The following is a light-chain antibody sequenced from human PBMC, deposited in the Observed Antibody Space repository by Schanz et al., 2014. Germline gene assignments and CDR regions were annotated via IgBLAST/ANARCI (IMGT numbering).Light chain of an antibody. J-gene: IGLJ3*02. Sequence: QSVLTQPPSVSGAPGQRVTISCTGSSSNIGAGHDVNWYQQLPGTAPKLLIYGNKNRPSGVPDRFSGSKSGTSASLAITGLQTEDEASYYCQTYDISQTGLWLFGGGTKLTVL. CDR3: QTYDISQTGLWL. CDR2: GNK. CDR1: SSNIGAGHD. V-gene: IGLV1-40*01.